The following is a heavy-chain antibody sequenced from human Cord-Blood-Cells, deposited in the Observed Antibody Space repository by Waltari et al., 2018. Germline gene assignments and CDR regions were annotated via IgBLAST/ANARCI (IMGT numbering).Heavy chain of an antibody. D-gene: IGHD2-21*01. J-gene: IGHJ4*02. Sequence: QVQLVQSGAEVKKPGASVKVSCKASGYTFTSYAMHWVRQAPGQRLEWMGWINAGNGNTKYSQKFQGRVTITRDTSASTAYMELSNLRSEDTAVYYCARVCGGDCYEFFDYWGQGTLVTVSS. CDR3: ARVCGGDCYEFFDY. CDR1: GYTFTSYA. V-gene: IGHV1-3*01. CDR2: INAGNGNT.